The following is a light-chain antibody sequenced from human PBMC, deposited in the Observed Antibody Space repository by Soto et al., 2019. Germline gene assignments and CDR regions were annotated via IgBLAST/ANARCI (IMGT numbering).Light chain of an antibody. CDR1: QSFLYSSNNKNY. J-gene: IGKJ4*01. CDR3: QQYYSTPQLT. Sequence: DILMTQSPDSLAVSLGERATINCKSSQSFLYSSNNKNYLAWYQQKPGQPPKLLIYWASTRESGVPDRFSGSGSGTDFTLTISSLQAEDVAVYYCQQYYSTPQLTFGGGTKVDIK. V-gene: IGKV4-1*01. CDR2: WAS.